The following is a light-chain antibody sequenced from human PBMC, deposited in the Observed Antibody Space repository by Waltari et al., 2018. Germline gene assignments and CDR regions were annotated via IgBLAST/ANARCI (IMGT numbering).Light chain of an antibody. J-gene: IGKJ1*01. Sequence: EIVMTQSPATLSVSPGATATLSCRASQSVSSKLAWYQLKPGQAPRLLIYGAFTRATGIPARFSGSVSGTEFILTIGSMQSEDFAVYYCQQYNNWPPWTFGQGTKVEIK. CDR1: QSVSSK. CDR3: QQYNNWPPWT. CDR2: GAF. V-gene: IGKV3-15*01.